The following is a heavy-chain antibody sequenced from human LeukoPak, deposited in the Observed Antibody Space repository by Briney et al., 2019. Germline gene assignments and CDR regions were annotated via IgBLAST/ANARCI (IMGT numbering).Heavy chain of an antibody. CDR2: ISGSGGST. CDR3: AKASYTSDYINWFDP. J-gene: IGHJ5*02. V-gene: IGHV3-23*01. D-gene: IGHD4-11*01. CDR1: GFTFSNYA. Sequence: GGSLRLSCAASGFTFSNYAMSWVRQAPGKGLEWVSAISGSGGSTYYADSVKGRFTISRDNSKNTLYLQMNSLRAEDTAVYYCAKASYTSDYINWFDPWGQGTLVTVSS.